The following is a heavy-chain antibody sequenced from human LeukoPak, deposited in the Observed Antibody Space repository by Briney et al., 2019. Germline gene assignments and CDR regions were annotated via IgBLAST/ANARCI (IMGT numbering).Heavy chain of an antibody. CDR3: ARAVEPTVPTGAFDI. CDR2: IIPIFGIA. D-gene: IGHD4-17*01. CDR1: GGTFSSYA. J-gene: IGHJ3*02. V-gene: IGHV1-69*04. Sequence: SVKVSCKASGGTFSSYAISWVRQAPGQGLKWMGRIIPIFGIANYAQKFQGRVTITADKSTSTAYMELSSLRSEDTAVYYCARAVEPTVPTGAFDIWGQGTMVTVSS.